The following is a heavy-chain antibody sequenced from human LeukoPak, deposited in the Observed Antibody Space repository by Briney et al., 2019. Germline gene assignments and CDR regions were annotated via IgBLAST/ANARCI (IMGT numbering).Heavy chain of an antibody. CDR1: GGSISSSNW. J-gene: IGHJ4*02. CDR3: ARVFSGSYRGGYYFDY. V-gene: IGHV4-4*02. D-gene: IGHD1-26*01. Sequence: SGTLSLTCAVSGGSISSSNWWSWVRQPPGKGLEWIGEIYHSGSTNYNPSLKSRVTISVDKSKNQFSLKLSSVTAADTAVYYCARVFSGSYRGGYYFDYWGQGTLVTVSS. CDR2: IYHSGST.